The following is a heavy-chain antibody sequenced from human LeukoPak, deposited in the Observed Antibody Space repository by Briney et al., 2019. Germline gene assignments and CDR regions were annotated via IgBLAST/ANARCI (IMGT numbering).Heavy chain of an antibody. CDR3: ARDPYSSSSVLDYYYYYMDV. CDR1: GYTFTSYD. D-gene: IGHD6-6*01. CDR2: INPNSGGT. Sequence: ASVKVSCKASGYTFTSYDINWVRQAPGQGLEWMGWINPNSGGTNYAQKFQGRVTMTRDTSISTAYMELSRLRSDDTAVYYCARDPYSSSSVLDYYYYYMDVWGKGTTVTISS. V-gene: IGHV1-2*02. J-gene: IGHJ6*03.